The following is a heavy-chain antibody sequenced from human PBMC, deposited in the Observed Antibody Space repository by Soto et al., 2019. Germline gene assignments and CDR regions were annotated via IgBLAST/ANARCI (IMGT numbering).Heavy chain of an antibody. D-gene: IGHD2-2*01. CDR3: ARDRYPCSSTSCYADAFDI. CDR2: INPSGGST. Sequence: QVQLVQSGAEVKKPGASVKVSCKASGYTSTSYYMHWVRQAPGQGLEWMGVINPSGGSTSYAQKFQGRVTMTRDTSTSTVYMELSSLRSEDTAVYYWARDRYPCSSTSCYADAFDIWGQGTMVTVSS. J-gene: IGHJ3*02. CDR1: GYTSTSYY. V-gene: IGHV1-46*03.